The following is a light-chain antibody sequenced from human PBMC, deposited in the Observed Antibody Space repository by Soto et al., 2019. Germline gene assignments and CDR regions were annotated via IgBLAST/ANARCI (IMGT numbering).Light chain of an antibody. CDR3: QQRSNWPPANT. V-gene: IGKV3-11*01. Sequence: EIVLTQSPATLSLSPGERATLSCRASQSVSSYLAWYQQKPGQAPRLLIYDASNRATGIPARFSGSGSGTDFTLTISSLEPEDSAVYYCQQRSNWPPANTFGQGTKLEIK. CDR1: QSVSSY. J-gene: IGKJ2*01. CDR2: DAS.